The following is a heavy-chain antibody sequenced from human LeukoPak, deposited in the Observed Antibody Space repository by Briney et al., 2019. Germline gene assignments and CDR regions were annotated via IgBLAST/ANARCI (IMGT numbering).Heavy chain of an antibody. V-gene: IGHV4-38-2*01. J-gene: IGHJ4*02. D-gene: IGHD3-22*01. Sequence: GSLRLSCAASGFTFSSYSMNWVRQAPGKGLEWIGSVYHSGSTHYSPSLKSRVTISVDTSKNQFSLKLRSVTAADTAVYYCARNDSSGYFDYWGQGTLVTVSS. CDR1: GFTFSSYS. CDR2: VYHSGST. CDR3: ARNDSSGYFDY.